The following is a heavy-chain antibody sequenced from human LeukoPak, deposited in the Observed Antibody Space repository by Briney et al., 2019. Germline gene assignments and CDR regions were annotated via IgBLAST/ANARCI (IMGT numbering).Heavy chain of an antibody. CDR1: GDTFISYA. V-gene: IGHV3-21*01. J-gene: IGHJ4*02. Sequence: RVSFKASGDTFISYAMSWGRQAPGKGRERVSSISSSSSYIYHAHSVKGRFTISRDNAKNSLYLQMNSLRAEDTAVYYCARAYDILTGSDLYFDYWGQGTLVTVSS. D-gene: IGHD3-9*01. CDR3: ARAYDILTGSDLYFDY. CDR2: ISSSSSYI.